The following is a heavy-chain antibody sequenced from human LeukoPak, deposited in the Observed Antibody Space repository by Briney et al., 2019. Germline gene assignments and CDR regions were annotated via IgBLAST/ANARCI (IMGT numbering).Heavy chain of an antibody. CDR1: GYTFTGYY. CDR3: ARDAAWNSGSYAPYFDY. Sequence: GASVKVSCKASGYTFTGYYMHWVRQAPGQGLEWMGWINPNSGGTNSAQKFQGRVTMTRDTSISTAYMELSRLRSEDTAVYYCARDAAWNSGSYAPYFDYWGQGTLVTVSS. V-gene: IGHV1-2*02. D-gene: IGHD1-26*01. J-gene: IGHJ4*02. CDR2: INPNSGGT.